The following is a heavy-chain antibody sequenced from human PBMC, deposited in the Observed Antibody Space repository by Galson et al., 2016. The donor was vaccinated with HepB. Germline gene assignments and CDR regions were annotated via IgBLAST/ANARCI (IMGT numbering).Heavy chain of an antibody. D-gene: IGHD6-19*01. J-gene: IGHJ3*01. Sequence: SLRLSCAASGFTLSSYGVNWVRQAPGKGLEWVAVIWYDGSNQHYGDSVKGRLTISRDNSKNTVYLQMNSLRAEDTAVYYCARAGHTSGWYLRAFDVWGQGTMVTVSS. CDR1: GFTLSSYG. V-gene: IGHV3-33*01. CDR3: ARAGHTSGWYLRAFDV. CDR2: IWYDGSNQ.